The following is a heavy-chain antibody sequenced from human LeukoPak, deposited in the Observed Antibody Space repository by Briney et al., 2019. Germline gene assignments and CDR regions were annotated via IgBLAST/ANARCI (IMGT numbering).Heavy chain of an antibody. CDR1: GGTFSSYA. J-gene: IGHJ6*02. D-gene: IGHD2-2*01. Sequence: SVKVSCKASGGTFSSYAISWVRQAPGQGLEWMGWISAYNGNTNYAQKFQGRVTITADESTSTAYMELSSLRSEDTAVYYCARYQTRPYYYGMDVWGQGTTVTVSS. CDR2: ISAYNGNT. CDR3: ARYQTRPYYYGMDV. V-gene: IGHV1-69*01.